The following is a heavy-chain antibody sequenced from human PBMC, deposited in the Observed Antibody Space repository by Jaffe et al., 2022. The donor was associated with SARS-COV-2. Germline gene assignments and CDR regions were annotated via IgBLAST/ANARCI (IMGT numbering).Heavy chain of an antibody. CDR1: GGSISSHY. V-gene: IGHV4-59*08. J-gene: IGHJ5*02. CDR2: IYNRRTT. CDR3: TRHGGYNYGGGFDWFDP. D-gene: IGHD5-18*01. Sequence: QVQLQESGPGLVKPSETLSLTCTVSGGSISSHYWSWIRQPPGKGLEWIGHIYNRRTTNYNPSLKSRVTISVDTSKNQFSLKMTSVTAADTAVYYCTRHGGYNYGGGFDWFDPWGQGTLVTVSS.